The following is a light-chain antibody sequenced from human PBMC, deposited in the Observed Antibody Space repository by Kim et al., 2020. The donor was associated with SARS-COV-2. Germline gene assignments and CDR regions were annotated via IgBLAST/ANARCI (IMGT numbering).Light chain of an antibody. V-gene: IGKV3-11*01. J-gene: IGKJ1*01. CDR2: DAS. CDR1: QSLSSY. CDR3: QQRTKWPWT. Sequence: EIVLTQSPATLSLSPGERATLSCRASQSLSSYLAWFQQKPGQAPRLLIYDASNRAPGIPARFSGSGSGTDFTLTISSLEPEDFAVYYCQQRTKWPWTFGQGTKVDIK.